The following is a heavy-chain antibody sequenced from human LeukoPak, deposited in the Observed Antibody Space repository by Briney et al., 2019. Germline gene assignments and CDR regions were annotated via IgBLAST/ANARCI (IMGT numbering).Heavy chain of an antibody. V-gene: IGHV1-69-2*01. D-gene: IGHD4/OR15-4a*01. CDR2: VDRDGGGT. J-gene: IGHJ5*02. Sequence: ASVKVSCKASGYSFTKNTIHWVQQAPGKGLEWMGRVDRDGGGTIYTERFQGRVTITTDTSTETVFMEVRSLRPDDTAIYYCAMAALTASPWAQGTLVTVSS. CDR1: GYSFTKNT. CDR3: AMAALTASP.